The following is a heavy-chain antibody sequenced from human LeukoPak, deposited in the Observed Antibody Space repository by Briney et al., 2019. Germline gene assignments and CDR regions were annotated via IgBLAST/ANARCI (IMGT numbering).Heavy chain of an antibody. CDR3: ARERGSYSSGWYESVY. CDR1: GFTFSSYG. V-gene: IGHV3-30*02. CDR2: IRYDGSNK. J-gene: IGHJ4*02. Sequence: GGSLRLSCAASGFTFSSYGMHWVRQAPGKGLEWVAFIRYDGSNKYYADSVKGRFTISRDNSKNTLYLQMNSLRAEDTAVYYCARERGSYSSGWYESVYWGQGTLVTVSS. D-gene: IGHD6-19*01.